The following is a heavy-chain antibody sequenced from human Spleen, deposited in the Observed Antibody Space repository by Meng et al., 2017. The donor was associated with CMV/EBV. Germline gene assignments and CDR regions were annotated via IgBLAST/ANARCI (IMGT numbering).Heavy chain of an antibody. J-gene: IGHJ6*02. CDR2: IYHSGST. CDR1: GYSISSGYY. CDR3: SRDFGGYCSSTSCYFSYYYYYGMDV. D-gene: IGHD2-2*01. V-gene: IGHV4-38-2*02. Sequence: SETLSLTCTVSGYSISSGYYWGWIRQPPGKGLEWFGSIYHSGSTYYNPSLKSRVTISVDTSKNQFSLKLSSVTAADTAVYYCSRDFGGYCSSTSCYFSYYYYYGMDVWGQGTTVTVSS.